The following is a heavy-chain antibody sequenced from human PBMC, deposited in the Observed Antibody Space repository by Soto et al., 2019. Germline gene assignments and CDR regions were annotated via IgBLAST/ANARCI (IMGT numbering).Heavy chain of an antibody. Sequence: GGSLRLSCAASGFTFNTYDMHWVRQAPGKGLEWVAMISLDSRDQYYADSFKVRFTISRDNSENTVYLQMNSLRVDDTGVFFCARARSIYGSRDWYLGVW. CDR1: GFTFNTYD. D-gene: IGHD4-17*01. CDR2: ISLDSRDQ. CDR3: ARARSIYGSRDWYLGV. J-gene: IGHJ2*01. V-gene: IGHV3-30*03.